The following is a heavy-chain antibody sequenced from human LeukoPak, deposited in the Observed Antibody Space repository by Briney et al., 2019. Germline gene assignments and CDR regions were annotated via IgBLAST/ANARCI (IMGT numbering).Heavy chain of an antibody. V-gene: IGHV4-59*08. CDR1: GGSISSYY. D-gene: IGHD5-24*01. Sequence: SSETLSLTCTVSGGSISSYYWSWIRQPPGKGLEWIGYIYYSGSTNYNPSLKSRVTISVDTSKNQFSLKLSSVTAADTAAYCCARCRDGYNFLDYWGQGTLVTVSS. J-gene: IGHJ4*02. CDR3: ARCRDGYNFLDY. CDR2: IYYSGST.